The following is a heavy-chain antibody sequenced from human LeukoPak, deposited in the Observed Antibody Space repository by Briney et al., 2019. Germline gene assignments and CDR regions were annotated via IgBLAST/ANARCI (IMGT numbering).Heavy chain of an antibody. CDR1: GVSITNDY. J-gene: IGHJ4*02. CDR3: ARIAHYCSSSSCFRGYFDY. D-gene: IGHD2-2*01. CDR2: SHYSGTT. V-gene: IGHV4-59*01. Sequence: ASETLSLTCTVSGVSITNDYWSWVRQPPGKGLEWIGYSHYSGTTNYNPSLKSRVTISVDTSQNQFSLRLNSVTAADTAVYYCARIAHYCSSSSCFRGYFDYWGQGTLVTVSS.